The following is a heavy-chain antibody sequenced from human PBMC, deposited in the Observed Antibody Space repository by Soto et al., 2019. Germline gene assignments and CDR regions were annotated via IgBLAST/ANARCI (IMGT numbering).Heavy chain of an antibody. CDR1: GFTFSGFS. CDR2: VTSSPSSM. V-gene: IGHV3-21*01. J-gene: IGHJ4*02. D-gene: IGHD3-22*01. CDR3: AREADFASSGYVLDY. Sequence: PGGSLRLSCAASGFTFSGFSMNWVRQAQGKGLEWVSSVTSSPSSMFYADSVKGRFTISRDDAKDSLFLQMNSLRADDTAVYYCAREADFASSGYVLDYWGLGTLVTVSS.